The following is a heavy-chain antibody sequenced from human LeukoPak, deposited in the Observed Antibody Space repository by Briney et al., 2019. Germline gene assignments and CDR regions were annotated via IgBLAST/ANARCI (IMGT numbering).Heavy chain of an antibody. Sequence: ASVKVSCKASGYSLTNYGFTWVRQAPGQGLEWMGWISAYNGNTNYAQKLQGRVTMTTHTSTTTAYMELRSLRSDDTAVYYCARGFPPRRSYDSSGYYSYFFDYWGQGTLVTVSS. CDR1: GYSLTNYG. CDR3: ARGFPPRRSYDSSGYYSYFFDY. J-gene: IGHJ4*02. V-gene: IGHV1-18*01. CDR2: ISAYNGNT. D-gene: IGHD3-22*01.